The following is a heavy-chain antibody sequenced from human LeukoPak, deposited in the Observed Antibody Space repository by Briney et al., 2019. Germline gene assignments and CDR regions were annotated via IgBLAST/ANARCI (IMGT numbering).Heavy chain of an antibody. CDR3: ARGSVGTPPPFDF. V-gene: IGHV3-30-3*01. D-gene: IGHD2-15*01. J-gene: IGHJ4*02. CDR1: GFTFNNFA. CDR2: ISSDGSIK. Sequence: PGGSLRLSCEASGFTFNNFAIHWVRQPPGKGLDWVALISSDGSIKRYADSVKGRFTISRDNSALYLQMNSLRTEDTAVYYCARGSVGTPPPFDFWGQGTLVTVSS.